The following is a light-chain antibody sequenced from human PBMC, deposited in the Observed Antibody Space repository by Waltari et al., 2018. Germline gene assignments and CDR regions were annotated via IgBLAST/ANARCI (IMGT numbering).Light chain of an antibody. CDR2: RNN. J-gene: IGLJ2*01. CDR1: NNNVGNKG. Sequence: QAGLTQPPSVSKDLRQTATLTCTGNNNNVGNKGAAWLQQHQGHPPKLLSYRNNNRPSGIPDRFSASRSGNTASLTITGLQPEDESDYYCSAWDSSLSSWVFGGGTRLTVL. CDR3: SAWDSSLSSWV. V-gene: IGLV10-54*04.